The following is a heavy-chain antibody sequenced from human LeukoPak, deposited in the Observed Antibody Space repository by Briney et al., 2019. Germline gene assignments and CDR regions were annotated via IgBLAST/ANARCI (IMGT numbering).Heavy chain of an antibody. CDR3: ARPSSGSYAPVDY. CDR2: IDGGAVST. CDR1: GFTFSKFV. D-gene: IGHD1-26*01. V-gene: IGHV3-23*01. J-gene: IGHJ4*02. Sequence: PGGSLRLSCAASGFTFSKFVMSWVRQAPGKGLEWVSYIDGGAVSTNYADSVKGRFTISRDNSKNTLFLQMNSLRAEDTAIYYCARPSSGSYAPVDYWGQGTLVTVSS.